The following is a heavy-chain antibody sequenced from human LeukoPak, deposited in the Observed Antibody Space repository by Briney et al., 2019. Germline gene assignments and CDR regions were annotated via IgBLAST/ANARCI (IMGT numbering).Heavy chain of an antibody. D-gene: IGHD6-19*01. CDR2: IYYSGST. J-gene: IGHJ4*02. V-gene: IGHV4-59*01. CDR1: GGSISSYY. Sequence: SETLSLTCTVSGGSISSYYWSWTRQPPGKGLEWIGYIYYSGSTNYNPSLKSRVTISVDTSKNQFSLKLSSVTAADTAVYYCAREHRSGWRYFDYWGQGTLVTVSS. CDR3: AREHRSGWRYFDY.